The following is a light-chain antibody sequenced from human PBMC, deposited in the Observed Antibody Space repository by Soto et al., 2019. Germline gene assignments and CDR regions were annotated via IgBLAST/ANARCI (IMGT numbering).Light chain of an antibody. CDR2: NNN. CDR3: ASWDDSLNGWV. J-gene: IGLJ3*02. CDR1: SSNIGGNT. V-gene: IGLV1-44*01. Sequence: QPVLTQPPSASATPGQRVTISCSGSSSNIGGNTVSWYQQLPGTAPKLLMYNNNQRPSGVPDQISGSKSGTSASLAISGLQSDDEADYYCASWDDSLNGWVFGGGTKLTVL.